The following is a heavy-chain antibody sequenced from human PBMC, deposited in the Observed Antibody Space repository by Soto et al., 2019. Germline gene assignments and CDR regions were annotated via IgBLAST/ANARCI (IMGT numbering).Heavy chain of an antibody. CDR2: ISAYNGNT. Sequence: VKVSCKASGYTFTSYGISWVRQAPGQGLEWMGWISAYNGNTNYAQKLQGRVTMTTDTSTSTAYMELRSLRSDVTAVYYCAREGFIRIQLWFSHYYYYGMDVWGQGTTVTVSS. CDR1: GYTFTSYG. CDR3: AREGFIRIQLWFSHYYYYGMDV. V-gene: IGHV1-18*04. D-gene: IGHD5-18*01. J-gene: IGHJ6*02.